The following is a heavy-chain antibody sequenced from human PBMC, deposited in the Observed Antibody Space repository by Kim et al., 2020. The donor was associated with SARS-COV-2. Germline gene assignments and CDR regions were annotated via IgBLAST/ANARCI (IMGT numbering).Heavy chain of an antibody. J-gene: IGHJ4*02. V-gene: IGHV3-21*01. Sequence: GGSLRLSCAASGFTFSSYNINWVRQAPGKGLEWVSCISSDSGYIYYADSVRGRFTVSRDNAENLVYLQMSSLRDEDTAVYYCARDRFSSGWYWPFDYWGQGTLLTVSS. CDR3: ARDRFSSGWYWPFDY. CDR2: ISSDSGYI. D-gene: IGHD6-19*01. CDR1: GFTFSSYN.